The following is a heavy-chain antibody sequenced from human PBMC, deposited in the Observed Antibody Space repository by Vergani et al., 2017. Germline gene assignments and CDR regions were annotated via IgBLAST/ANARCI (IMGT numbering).Heavy chain of an antibody. Sequence: QVQLVQSGAEVKKPGASVQVSCKASGYTFTGQYMHWVRQAPGQGLEWMGRINPNSGGTNYAQNFQGRVTMTGDTSITTAYMELNRLISDDTAVYYCARPTVFGVVDDAFDIWGQGTMVTVSS. D-gene: IGHD3-3*01. CDR1: GYTFTGQY. CDR2: INPNSGGT. V-gene: IGHV1-2*06. CDR3: ARPTVFGVVDDAFDI. J-gene: IGHJ3*02.